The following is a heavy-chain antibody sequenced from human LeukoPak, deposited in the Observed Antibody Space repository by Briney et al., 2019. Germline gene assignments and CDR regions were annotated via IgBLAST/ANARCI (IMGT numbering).Heavy chain of an antibody. D-gene: IGHD6-19*01. J-gene: IGHJ4*02. CDR2: ITWNSGSI. Sequence: PGRSLRLSCAASGFTFDDYAMHWVRQAPGKGLEWVPTITWNSGSIGYADSVKGRFTISRDNAKNSLYLQMNSLRAEDTALYYCAKSESSGWPFDYWGQGTLVTVSS. V-gene: IGHV3-9*01. CDR1: GFTFDDYA. CDR3: AKSESSGWPFDY.